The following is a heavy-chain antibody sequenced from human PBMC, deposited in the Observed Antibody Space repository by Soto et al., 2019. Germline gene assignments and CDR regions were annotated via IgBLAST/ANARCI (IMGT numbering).Heavy chain of an antibody. CDR3: ASDARGFYGLDV. CDR2: ISSRSDII. V-gene: IGHV3-48*02. Sequence: EVQLVESGGGSVQPGGSLRLSCAVSGFTFNSYTMNWVRQAPGKGLEWVSYISSRSDIIYYAASVKGRSTISRDNAKNSLYLQMNSLRDEDTAVYYCASDARGFYGLDVWGQGTTVIVSS. CDR1: GFTFNSYT. J-gene: IGHJ6*02. D-gene: IGHD6-6*01.